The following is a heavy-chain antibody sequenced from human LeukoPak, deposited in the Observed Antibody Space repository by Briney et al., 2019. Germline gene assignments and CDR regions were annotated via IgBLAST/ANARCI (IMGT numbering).Heavy chain of an antibody. CDR2: IKQDGSEK. J-gene: IGHJ4*02. CDR1: GFTFSSYS. D-gene: IGHD1-26*01. V-gene: IGHV3-7*01. CDR3: ARDLYSGSYYDDY. Sequence: PGGSLRLSCAASGFTFSSYSMSWVRQAPGKGLEWVANIKQDGSEKNYVGSVKGRFTISRDNAKNSLYLQMGSLRAEDTAVYYCARDLYSGSYYDDYWGQGTLVTVSS.